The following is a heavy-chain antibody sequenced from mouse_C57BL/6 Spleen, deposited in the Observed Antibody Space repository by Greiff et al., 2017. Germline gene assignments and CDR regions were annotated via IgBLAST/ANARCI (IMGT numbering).Heavy chain of an antibody. J-gene: IGHJ2*01. D-gene: IGHD2-1*01. CDR3: ESYGNLRDFDY. Sequence: EVQLQQSGPELVKPGASVKISCKASGYTFTDYYMNWVKQSHGKSLEWIGDINPNNGGTCYNQKFKGKATLTVDKSSSTACMELRSLTSEDSAVYYCESYGNLRDFDYWGQGTTLTVSS. CDR1: GYTFTDYY. CDR2: INPNNGGT. V-gene: IGHV1-26*01.